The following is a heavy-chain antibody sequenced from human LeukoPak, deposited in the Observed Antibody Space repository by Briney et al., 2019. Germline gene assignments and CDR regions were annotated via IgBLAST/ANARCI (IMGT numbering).Heavy chain of an antibody. V-gene: IGHV1-69*13. CDR3: ARDSRLIPSTLYYGMDV. D-gene: IGHD2-2*01. CDR1: GGTFSSYA. Sequence: SVKVSCKASGGTFSSYAISWVRQAPGQGLEWMGGITPIFGTANYAQKFQGRVTITADESTSTAYMELSSLRSEDTAVYYCARDSRLIPSTLYYGMDVWGQGTTVTVSS. J-gene: IGHJ6*02. CDR2: ITPIFGTA.